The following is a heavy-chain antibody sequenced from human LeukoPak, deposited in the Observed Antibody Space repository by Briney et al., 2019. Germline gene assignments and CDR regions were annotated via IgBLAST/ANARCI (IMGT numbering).Heavy chain of an antibody. D-gene: IGHD2-2*01. Sequence: GGSLRLSCAASGFTFSSYAMSWVRQAPGKGLEWVSAISDSGGSTYYADSVKGRFTISRDNSKNTLYLQMNSLRAEDTAVYYCAKSGGYCSSTSCPTPDYWGQGTLATVSS. CDR2: ISDSGGST. CDR1: GFTFSSYA. CDR3: AKSGGYCSSTSCPTPDY. J-gene: IGHJ4*02. V-gene: IGHV3-23*01.